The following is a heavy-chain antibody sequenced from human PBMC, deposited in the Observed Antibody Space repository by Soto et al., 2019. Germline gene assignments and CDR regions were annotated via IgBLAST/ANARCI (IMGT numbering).Heavy chain of an antibody. V-gene: IGHV1-69*04. Sequence: VASVKVSCKASGGTFSSYTISWVRQAPGQGLEWMGRIIPILGIANYAQKFQGRVTITADKSTSTAYMELSSLRSEDTAVYYCAREITMVRGAHYYGMDVWGQGTTVTVSS. CDR1: GGTFSSYT. CDR3: AREITMVRGAHYYGMDV. D-gene: IGHD3-10*01. J-gene: IGHJ6*02. CDR2: IIPILGIA.